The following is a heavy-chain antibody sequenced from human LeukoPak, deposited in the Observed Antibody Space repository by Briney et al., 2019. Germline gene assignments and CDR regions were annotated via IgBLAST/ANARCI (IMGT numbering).Heavy chain of an antibody. CDR3: AATVVPAAPFDY. D-gene: IGHD2-2*01. CDR2: IVVGSGNT. J-gene: IGHJ4*02. V-gene: IGHV1-58*01. Sequence: GWIVVGSGNTNYAQKFQERVTITRDMSTSTAYMELSSLRSEDTAVYYCAATVVPAAPFDYWGQGTLVTVSS.